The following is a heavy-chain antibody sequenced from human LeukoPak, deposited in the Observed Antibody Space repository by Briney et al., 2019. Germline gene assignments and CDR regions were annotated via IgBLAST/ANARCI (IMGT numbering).Heavy chain of an antibody. J-gene: IGHJ4*02. CDR3: ARALGELGYCSGGSCY. Sequence: PRGSLRLSCAASGFTFSSYAMHLVHQAPGKGLGWVAVISYDGSNKYYADSVKGRFTISRDNSKNTLYLQMNSLRAEDTAVYYCARALGELGYCSGGSCYWGQGTLVTVSS. D-gene: IGHD2-15*01. CDR1: GFTFSSYA. V-gene: IGHV3-30*04. CDR2: ISYDGSNK.